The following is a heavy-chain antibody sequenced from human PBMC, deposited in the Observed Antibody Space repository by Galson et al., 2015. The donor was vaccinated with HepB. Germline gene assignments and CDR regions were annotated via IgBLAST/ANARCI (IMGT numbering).Heavy chain of an antibody. CDR2: ISGFNGNG. V-gene: IGHV1-18*01. Sequence: SVKVSCKASGYSFNRYEINWVRQAPGQGPEWMGWISGFNGNGDYAKKFQGRVTLTADISTGTAYMEVRRLRSDDTAMYYCARGGLATIGGPTFDSWGQGTLITVSS. J-gene: IGHJ4*02. CDR1: GYSFNRYE. CDR3: ARGGLATIGGPTFDS. D-gene: IGHD5-24*01.